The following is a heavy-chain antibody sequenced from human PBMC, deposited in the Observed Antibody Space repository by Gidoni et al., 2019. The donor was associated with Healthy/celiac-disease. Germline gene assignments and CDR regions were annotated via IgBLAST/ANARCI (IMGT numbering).Heavy chain of an antibody. CDR3: ARHPYSSSSGDYYYYYMDV. Sequence: EVQLVQFGAEVKKPGESLKISCKGSGYSFTSYWIGWVRQMPGKGLEWMGIIYPGDSDTRYSPSFQGQVTISADKSISTAYLQWSSLKASDTAMYYCARHPYSSSSGDYYYYYMDVWGKGTTVTVSS. J-gene: IGHJ6*03. CDR2: IYPGDSDT. CDR1: GYSFTSYW. V-gene: IGHV5-51*01. D-gene: IGHD6-13*01.